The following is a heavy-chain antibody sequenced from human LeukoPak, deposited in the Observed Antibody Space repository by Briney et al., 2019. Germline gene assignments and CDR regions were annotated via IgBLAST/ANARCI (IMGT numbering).Heavy chain of an antibody. Sequence: GGSLRLSCAASGFTFSSYGIHWVRQAPGQGLEWVAVISYDGSNKYYADSVKGRFTISRDNSKNTLYLQMNSLSAEDTAVYYCAKDFSSGSYYISPFDYWGQGTLVTVSS. CDR3: AKDFSSGSYYISPFDY. D-gene: IGHD1-26*01. V-gene: IGHV3-30*18. CDR2: ISYDGSNK. J-gene: IGHJ4*02. CDR1: GFTFSSYG.